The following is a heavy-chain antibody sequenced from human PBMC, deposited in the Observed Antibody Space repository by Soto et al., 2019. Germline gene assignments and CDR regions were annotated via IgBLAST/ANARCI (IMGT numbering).Heavy chain of an antibody. CDR3: AYSSTPFDY. CDR2: ISGSGGRT. V-gene: IGHV3-23*01. J-gene: IGHJ4*02. D-gene: IGHD6-13*01. Sequence: EVQLLESGGGLVQPGGSLRLSCAASGFTFSSYAMSWVRQAPGKGLEWVSAISGSGGRTYYADSVKGRFTISRDNYKNTLYLQMNRWRAEDTAVYYCAYSSTPFDYWGQATLVTVSS. CDR1: GFTFSSYA.